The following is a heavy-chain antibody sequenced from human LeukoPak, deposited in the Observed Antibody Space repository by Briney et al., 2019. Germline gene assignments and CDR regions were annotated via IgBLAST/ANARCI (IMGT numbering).Heavy chain of an antibody. CDR3: ARDAENVVVPAAMIANYYMDV. D-gene: IGHD2-2*01. V-gene: IGHV1-69*05. CDR2: IIPIFGTA. CDR1: GGTFSSYA. J-gene: IGHJ6*03. Sequence: SVKVSCKASGGTFSSYAISWVRQAPGQGLEWMGGIIPIFGTANYAQKFQGRVTITTDESTSTAYMELSSLRSEDTAVYYCARDAENVVVPAAMIANYYMDVWGKGTTVTVSS.